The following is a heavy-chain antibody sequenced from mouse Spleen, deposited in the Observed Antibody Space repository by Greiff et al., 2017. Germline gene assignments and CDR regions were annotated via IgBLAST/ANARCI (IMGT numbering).Heavy chain of an antibody. CDR3: ARSGTHYYGSRPPYFDY. D-gene: IGHD1-1*01. CDR2: IWWDDDK. Sequence: ESGPGILKPSQTLSLTCSFSGFSLSTSGMGVGWIRQPSGKGLEWLAHIWWDDDKYYNPSLKSQLTISKDTSRNQVFLKITTVDTADTATYYCARSGTHYYGSRPPYFDYWGQGTPLTVSS. V-gene: IGHV8-8*01. CDR1: GFSLSTSGMG. J-gene: IGHJ2*01.